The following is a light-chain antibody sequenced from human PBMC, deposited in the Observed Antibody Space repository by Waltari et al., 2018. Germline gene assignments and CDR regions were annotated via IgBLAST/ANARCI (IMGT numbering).Light chain of an antibody. CDR1: QGISTG. CDR3: QHYVRVPVT. Sequence: YRASQGISTGLALYQEKPGQAPGLLSYGASSRGTATPDRFSGSGSGKDFSLTCIRLEPEDFAVYDCQHYVRVPVTFGQGTKVEIK. CDR2: GAS. J-gene: IGKJ1*01. V-gene: IGKV3-20*01.